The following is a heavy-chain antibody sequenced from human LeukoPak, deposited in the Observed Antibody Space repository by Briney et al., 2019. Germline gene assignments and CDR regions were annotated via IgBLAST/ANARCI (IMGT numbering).Heavy chain of an antibody. Sequence: HGESLKISCKGSGYSFTSYWIGWVRQMPGKGLEWMGIIYPGDSDTRYSPSFQGQVTISADKSISTAYLQWSSLKASDTAMYYCARQGGRIQLWSYFDYWGQGTLVTVSS. CDR1: GYSFTSYW. CDR3: ARQGGRIQLWSYFDY. CDR2: IYPGDSDT. D-gene: IGHD5-18*01. V-gene: IGHV5-51*01. J-gene: IGHJ4*02.